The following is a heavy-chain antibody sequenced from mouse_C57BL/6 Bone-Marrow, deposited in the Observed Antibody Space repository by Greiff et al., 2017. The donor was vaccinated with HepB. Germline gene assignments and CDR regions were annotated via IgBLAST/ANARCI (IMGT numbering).Heavy chain of an antibody. J-gene: IGHJ4*01. V-gene: IGHV14-4*01. CDR3: TTIHYAMDY. Sequence: VQLQQSGAELVRPGASVKLSCTASGFNIKDDYMHWVKQRPEQGLEWIGWIDPENGDTEYSSKFQGKATITADTSSNTAYLQLSSLTSEDTAVYYCTTIHYAMDYWGQGTSVTVSS. CDR1: GFNIKDDY. CDR2: IDPENGDT.